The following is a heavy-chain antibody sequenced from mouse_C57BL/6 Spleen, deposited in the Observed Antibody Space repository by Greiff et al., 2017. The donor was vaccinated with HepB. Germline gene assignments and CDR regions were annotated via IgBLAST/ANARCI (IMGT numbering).Heavy chain of an antibody. Sequence: VQLQQPGAELVRPGSSVKLSCKASGYTFTSYWMHWVKQRPIQGLEWIGNIDPSDSETHYTQKFKDKATLTVDKSSSTAYMQLSSLTSEDSAVYYCARKGIHYYGFDYWGQGTTLTVSS. J-gene: IGHJ2*01. D-gene: IGHD1-1*01. CDR1: GYTFTSYW. V-gene: IGHV1-52*01. CDR2: IDPSDSET. CDR3: ARKGIHYYGFDY.